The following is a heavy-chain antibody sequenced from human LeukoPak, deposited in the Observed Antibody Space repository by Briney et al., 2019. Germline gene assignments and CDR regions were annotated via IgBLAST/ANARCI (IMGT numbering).Heavy chain of an antibody. CDR3: ARDLAGYSSSWYWFDP. CDR1: GYTFTGYY. V-gene: IGHV1-2*06. J-gene: IGHJ5*02. D-gene: IGHD6-13*01. CDR2: INPNSGGT. Sequence: ASVKVSXKASGYTFTGYYMHWVRQAPGQGLEWMGRINPNSGGTNYAQKFQGRVTMTRDTSISTAYMELSRLRSDDTAVYYCARDLAGYSSSWYWFDPWGQGTLVTVSS.